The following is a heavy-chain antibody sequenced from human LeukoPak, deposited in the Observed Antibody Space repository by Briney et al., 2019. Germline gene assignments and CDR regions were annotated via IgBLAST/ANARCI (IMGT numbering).Heavy chain of an antibody. CDR3: ARDHSGANAPSTAY. Sequence: VASVKVSCKASGYTFTSYAMNWVRQAPGQGLEWMGWINTNTGNPTYAQGFTGRFVFSLDTSVSTAYLQISSLKAEDTAVYYCARDHSGANAPSTAYWGQGTLVTVSS. D-gene: IGHD4/OR15-4a*01. CDR2: INTNTGNP. J-gene: IGHJ4*02. CDR1: GYTFTSYA. V-gene: IGHV7-4-1*02.